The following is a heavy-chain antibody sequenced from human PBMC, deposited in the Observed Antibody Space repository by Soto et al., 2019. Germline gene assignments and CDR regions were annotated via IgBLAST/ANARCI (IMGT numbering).Heavy chain of an antibody. Sequence: PSETLSLTCAVYGGSFSGYYWSWIRQPPGKGLEWIGEINHSGSTNYNPSLKSRVTISVDTSKNQFSLKLSSVTAADTAVYYCARGRITVVRGVTPWYYYYGMDVWGQGTTVTVSS. D-gene: IGHD3-10*01. CDR1: GGSFSGYY. J-gene: IGHJ6*02. V-gene: IGHV4-34*01. CDR2: INHSGST. CDR3: ARGRITVVRGVTPWYYYYGMDV.